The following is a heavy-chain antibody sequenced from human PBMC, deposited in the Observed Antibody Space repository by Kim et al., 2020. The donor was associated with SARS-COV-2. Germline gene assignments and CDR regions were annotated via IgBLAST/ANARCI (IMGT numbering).Heavy chain of an antibody. CDR3: ARGYYGSYDLDT. CDR1: GFTFSSHN. D-gene: IGHD3-10*01. Sequence: GGSLRLSCVASGFTFSSHNMNWVRQAPGKGLEWLSCIGGTTRHIFYADSLRGRFTISRDNAKNSVYLQMNGLRGEDTAVYYCARGYYGSYDLDTWGQGTL. V-gene: IGHV3-21*06. CDR2: IGGTTRHI. J-gene: IGHJ5*02.